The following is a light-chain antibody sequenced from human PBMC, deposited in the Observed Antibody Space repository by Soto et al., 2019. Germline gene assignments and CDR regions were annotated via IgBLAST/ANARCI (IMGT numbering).Light chain of an antibody. CDR2: GSS. Sequence: EIVLTQSPGILSLSPGERATLSCRASQTVSGNYLAWYQQKPGQSPRLLIYGSSDRATGIPDRFSGSGSGTDFTLTINRVEPEDFAVYYCQQYGRSPPYTFCQGTTLEI. CDR1: QTVSGNY. CDR3: QQYGRSPPYT. J-gene: IGKJ2*01. V-gene: IGKV3-20*01.